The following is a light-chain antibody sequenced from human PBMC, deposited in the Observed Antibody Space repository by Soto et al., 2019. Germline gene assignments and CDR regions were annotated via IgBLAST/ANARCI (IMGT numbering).Light chain of an antibody. CDR3: GADHGSGSNFVYV. CDR1: SGYSNYK. Sequence: QPVLTQPPSASASLGASVTLTCTLSSGYSNYKVDWYQQRPGKGPRFVMLVGTGGIVGSKGDGIPDRFSVLGSGLNRYLTIKNIQEEDESDYHCGADHGSGSNFVYVFGTGTKLTVL. V-gene: IGLV9-49*01. CDR2: VGTGGIVG. J-gene: IGLJ1*01.